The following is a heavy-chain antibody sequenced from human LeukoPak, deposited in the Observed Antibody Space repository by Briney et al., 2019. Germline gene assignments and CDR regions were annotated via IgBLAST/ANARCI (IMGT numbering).Heavy chain of an antibody. Sequence: SETLSLTCTVSGGSISSSSYYWGWIRQPPGKGLEWIGSIYYSGSTYYNPSLKSRVTISVDTSKNQFSLKLSSVTAADTAVYYCARRLWYGGSHDYWGQGTLVTVSS. V-gene: IGHV4-39*01. D-gene: IGHD4-23*01. J-gene: IGHJ4*02. CDR3: ARRLWYGGSHDY. CDR2: IYYSGST. CDR1: GGSISSSSYY.